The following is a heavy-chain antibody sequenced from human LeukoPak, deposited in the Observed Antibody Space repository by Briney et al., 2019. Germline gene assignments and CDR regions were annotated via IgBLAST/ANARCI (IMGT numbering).Heavy chain of an antibody. V-gene: IGHV3-74*01. Sequence: GGSLRLSCAASGFTFSSYWMHWVRQAPGKGLVWVSRINSDGSSTSYADSVKGRFTISRDNAKNSLYLQMSGLRAEDTAVYYCARRAGAYSHPYDYWGQGTLVTVSS. J-gene: IGHJ4*02. CDR1: GFTFSSYW. D-gene: IGHD4/OR15-4a*01. CDR2: INSDGSST. CDR3: ARRAGAYSHPYDY.